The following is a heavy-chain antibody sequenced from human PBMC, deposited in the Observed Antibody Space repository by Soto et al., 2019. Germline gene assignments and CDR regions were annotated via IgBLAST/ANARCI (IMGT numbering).Heavy chain of an antibody. CDR1: GGTFSSYT. V-gene: IGHV1-69*02. CDR3: AGGSSSSRESDY. J-gene: IGHJ4*02. CDR2: IIPILGIA. D-gene: IGHD6-6*01. Sequence: XXVKVSCKASGGTFSSYTISWVRQAPGQGLEWMGRIIPILGIANYAQKFQGRVTITADKSTSTAYMELSRMRSEDTAVYYCAGGSSSSRESDYWGQGTLVTVSS.